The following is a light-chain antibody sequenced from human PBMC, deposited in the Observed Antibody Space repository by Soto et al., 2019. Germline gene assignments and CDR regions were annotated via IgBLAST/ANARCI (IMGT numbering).Light chain of an antibody. Sequence: DIQMTQSPSSLSASVGDRVTITCRASQSIGSYLSWYQQKPGKAPKLLINVASTLQSGVPSRFSGSGSGTDFTLAISSLQPEHFATYYCQQSSSTPQTFGGGTRVEIK. J-gene: IGKJ4*01. V-gene: IGKV1-39*01. CDR1: QSIGSY. CDR2: VAS. CDR3: QQSSSTPQT.